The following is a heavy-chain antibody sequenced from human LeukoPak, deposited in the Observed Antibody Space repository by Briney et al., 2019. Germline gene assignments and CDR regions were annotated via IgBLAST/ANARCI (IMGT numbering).Heavy chain of an antibody. CDR3: ARGSPPRRNYDSRGYYSYYFDY. CDR2: ISAYNGNT. CDR1: GYTFTSYG. J-gene: IGHJ4*02. Sequence: ASVKVSCKASGYTFTSYGISWVRQAPGQGLEWMGWISAYNGNTHYAQKLQGRVTMTTDTSTSTVYMELRSLRSDDTAVYYCARGSPPRRNYDSRGYYSYYFDYWGQGTLVTVSP. V-gene: IGHV1-18*01. D-gene: IGHD3-22*01.